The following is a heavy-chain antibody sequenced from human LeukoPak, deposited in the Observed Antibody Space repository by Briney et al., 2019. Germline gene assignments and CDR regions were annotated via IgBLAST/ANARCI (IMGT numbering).Heavy chain of an antibody. J-gene: IGHJ4*02. CDR1: GASISSHY. Sequence: SETLSLTCTVSGASISSHYWSWIRQPPGKGLEWIGYIYYSGSTNYNPSLKSRVTISVDTSKNQLSLKLSSVTAADTAVYYCARGLGGDFDYWGQGTLVTVSS. CDR3: ARGLGGDFDY. D-gene: IGHD3-16*01. V-gene: IGHV4-59*11. CDR2: IYYSGST.